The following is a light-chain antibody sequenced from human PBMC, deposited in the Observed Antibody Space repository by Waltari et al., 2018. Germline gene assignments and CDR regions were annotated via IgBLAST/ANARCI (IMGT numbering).Light chain of an antibody. V-gene: IGKV3-15*01. J-gene: IGKJ1*01. Sequence: EVVMTQSPATLSVSQGERATLSCRASQGISINMVWYQQRPGQAPRLLIYEASMRATDIPARFSGRVSGTEFTLTISSGQSEDAAVYYCQQFNDWPRTFGQGTKVEIK. CDR3: QQFNDWPRT. CDR1: QGISIN. CDR2: EAS.